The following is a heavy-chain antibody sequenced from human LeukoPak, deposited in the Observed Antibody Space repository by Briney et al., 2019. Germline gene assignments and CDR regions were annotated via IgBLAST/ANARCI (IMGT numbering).Heavy chain of an antibody. V-gene: IGHV4-34*01. J-gene: IGHJ4*02. CDR2: INHWGTT. Sequence: SETLSLTCAVYGGSFSTYYWSWVRQPPGKGLEWIGEINHWGTTNYNPSLKSRVTISVDTSKSQFSLRLNSVTAADTAVYYCARKVGATAIDYWGQGTLVTVSS. D-gene: IGHD1-26*01. CDR3: ARKVGATAIDY. CDR1: GGSFSTYY.